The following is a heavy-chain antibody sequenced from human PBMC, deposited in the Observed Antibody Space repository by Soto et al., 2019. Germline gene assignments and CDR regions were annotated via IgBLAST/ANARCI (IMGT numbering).Heavy chain of an antibody. V-gene: IGHV3-23*01. J-gene: IGHJ5*02. D-gene: IGHD2-8*01. CDR1: GFTFSSYA. CDR2: ISGGGGNT. CDR3: AKDDCTNGVCYTPGGNWFDP. Sequence: PGGSLRLSCAASGFTFSSYAMSWVRQAPGKGLEWVSAISGGGGNTYYADSVKGRFTISRDNSKNTLYLQMNSLRAEDTAVYYCAKDDCTNGVCYTPGGNWFDPWGQGTLVTVSS.